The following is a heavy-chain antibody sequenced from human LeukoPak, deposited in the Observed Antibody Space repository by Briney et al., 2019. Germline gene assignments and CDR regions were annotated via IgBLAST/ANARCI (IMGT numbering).Heavy chain of an antibody. CDR3: ARGPNSNWSGLDF. CDR2: ISGNGGST. J-gene: IGHJ4*02. D-gene: IGHD6-6*01. V-gene: IGHV3-23*01. CDR1: GFTFSSYV. Sequence: GGSLRLSCAASGFTFSSYVMNWVRQAPGKRLEWVSGISGNGGSTYYADSVKGRFTISRDNSKNTLYLQMNSLRAEDTAVYYCARGPNSNWSGLDFWGQGTLLTVSS.